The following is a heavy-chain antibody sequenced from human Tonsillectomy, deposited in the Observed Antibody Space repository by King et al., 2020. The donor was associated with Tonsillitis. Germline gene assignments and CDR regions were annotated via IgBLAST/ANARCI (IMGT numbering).Heavy chain of an antibody. Sequence: VQLVESGGGLVKPGRSLRLSCTASGFTFGDYPMSWFRQAPGKGLEWVGFIRSKAYGGTTEYAASVKGRFIISRDDSKSIAYLQMNSLKTEDTAVYYCTSVDSYGYQDYPYYGMDVWGQGTTVTVSS. V-gene: IGHV3-49*05. D-gene: IGHD5-18*01. J-gene: IGHJ6*02. CDR1: GFTFGDYP. CDR3: TSVDSYGYQDYPYYGMDV. CDR2: IRSKAYGGTT.